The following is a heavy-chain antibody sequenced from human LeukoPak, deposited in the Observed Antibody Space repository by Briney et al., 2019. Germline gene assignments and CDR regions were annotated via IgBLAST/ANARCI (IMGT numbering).Heavy chain of an antibody. CDR3: ARVVVVAATRGTGWFDP. Sequence: PSETLSLTCTVSGGSISSYYWSWIRQPPGKGLEWIGYIYYSGSTNYNPSLKSRVTISVDTSKNQFSLKLSSVTAADTAVYYCARVVVVAATRGTGWFDPWGQGTPVTVSS. D-gene: IGHD2-15*01. CDR1: GGSISSYY. J-gene: IGHJ5*02. CDR2: IYYSGST. V-gene: IGHV4-59*01.